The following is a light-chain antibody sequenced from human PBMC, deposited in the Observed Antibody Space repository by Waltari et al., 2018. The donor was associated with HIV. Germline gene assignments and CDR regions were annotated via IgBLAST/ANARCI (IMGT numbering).Light chain of an antibody. V-gene: IGKV3-11*01. J-gene: IGKJ1*01. CDR2: DTS. Sequence: EIVLTQSPATLSLSPGERDTLSCWASQSVRSYLAWYQQRPDQAPRLLIYDTSNRTTGIPARFSGSGSGTDFTLTISSLEPEDFAVYYCQQRSSWPLTLGQGTNVEFK. CDR1: QSVRSY. CDR3: QQRSSWPLT.